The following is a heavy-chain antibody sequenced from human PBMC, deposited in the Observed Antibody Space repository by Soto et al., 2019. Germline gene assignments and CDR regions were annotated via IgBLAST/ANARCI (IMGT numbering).Heavy chain of an antibody. CDR2: INDRGSI. D-gene: IGHD3-9*01. V-gene: IGHV4-34*01. CDR3: ARESHDILTGPPWVWYFDL. CDR1: GGSFSGCY. J-gene: IGHJ2*01. Sequence: QVQLQQWGAGPLRPLETLSLTSGVSGGSFSGCYWAWIRQSPGKGLEWIGEINDRGSINYNPSLTRRVSISVDTSKNHYSLNLRSVTAADTAVYYCARESHDILTGPPWVWYFDLWGRGTLVTVSS.